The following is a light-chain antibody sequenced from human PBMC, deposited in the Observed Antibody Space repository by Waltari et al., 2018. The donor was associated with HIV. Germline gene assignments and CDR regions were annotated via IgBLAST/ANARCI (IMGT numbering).Light chain of an antibody. J-gene: IGLJ2*01. V-gene: IGLV3-1*01. CDR1: ESARTY. Sequence: SYDLTQPTPVSVPLGQTASITCSGHESARTYVCRYQQRPGQSPVMVIFQVSERPSGIPERFSGSNSGNTATLTISGTQAMDEADYYCSTWDGGLRGVVFGGGTKLTVL. CDR3: STWDGGLRGVV. CDR2: QVS.